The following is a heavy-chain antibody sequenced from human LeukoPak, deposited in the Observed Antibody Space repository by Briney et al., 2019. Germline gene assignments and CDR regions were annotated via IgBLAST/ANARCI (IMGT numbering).Heavy chain of an antibody. D-gene: IGHD1-20*01. J-gene: IGHJ4*02. CDR2: IYYSGST. CDR3: AREGDNWNDRGFDY. CDR1: RGSLSSCY. Sequence: SETLSLTCTVTRGSLSSCYWNWIGQPPGKGLEWIGYIYYSGSTNYNPSLKSRVTISVDTSKNQSSLKLSSVTAADTAVYYCAREGDNWNDRGFDYWGQGTLVTVSS. V-gene: IGHV4-59*01.